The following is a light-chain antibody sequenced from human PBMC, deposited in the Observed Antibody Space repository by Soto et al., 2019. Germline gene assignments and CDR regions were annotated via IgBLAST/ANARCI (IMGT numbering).Light chain of an antibody. J-gene: IGKJ3*01. CDR1: QSVSSSY. CDR2: DAS. V-gene: IGKV3-20*01. CDR3: QQYGDSPLT. Sequence: EIVLTPSPGTLSLSPGERATLSCRASQSVSSSYLAWYQQKPGQAPRLLIYDASNRATGIPARFSGSGSGTDFTLTISRLEPEDFGVYYCQQYGDSPLTSGPGTKVDIK.